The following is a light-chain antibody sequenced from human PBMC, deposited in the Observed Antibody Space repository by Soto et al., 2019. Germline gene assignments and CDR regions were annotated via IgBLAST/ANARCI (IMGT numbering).Light chain of an antibody. V-gene: IGLV2-14*03. CDR1: SRDVRFYNS. CDR2: DVN. J-gene: IGLJ1*01. CDR3: SSFTSSTSYV. Sequence: QSVLTQPAPLSGSPGKSIALSCPGNSRDVRFYNSVSWYQQYPGKAPKLMIHDVNNWPSGISDRFSGSKSGNTASLTISGLQAEDEADYYCSSFTSSTSYVFGTGTKVTVL.